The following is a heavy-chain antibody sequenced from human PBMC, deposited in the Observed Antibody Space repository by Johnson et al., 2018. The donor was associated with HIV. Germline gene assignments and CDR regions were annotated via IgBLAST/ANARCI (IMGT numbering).Heavy chain of an antibody. CDR3: AKSYSSSWYTDAFDI. CDR2: ISGSGGST. J-gene: IGHJ3*02. V-gene: IGHV3-23*04. CDR1: GFTFSNAW. D-gene: IGHD6-13*01. Sequence: VQLVESGGGLVKPGGSLRLSCAASGFTFSNAWMSWIRQAPGKGLEWVSAISGSGGSTYYADSVKGRFTISRDNSKNTLYLQMNSLRAEDTAVYYCAKSYSSSWYTDAFDIWGQGTMVTVSS.